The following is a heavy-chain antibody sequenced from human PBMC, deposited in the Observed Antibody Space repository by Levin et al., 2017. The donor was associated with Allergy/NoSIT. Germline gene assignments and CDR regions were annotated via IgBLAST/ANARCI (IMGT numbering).Heavy chain of an antibody. CDR3: ARAGGVWSGYYTDRYGLDV. V-gene: IGHV1-8*01. D-gene: IGHD3-3*01. CDR1: GYTFTNYD. Sequence: GESLKISCKASGYTFTNYDINWVRQAPGQGLEWMGWMNPYSGNPGYAPQFQGRVTMTRDTAVTTAYLELSSLRSEDTAVYYCARAGGVWSGYYTDRYGLDVWGQGTTVIVSS. J-gene: IGHJ6*02. CDR2: MNPYSGNP.